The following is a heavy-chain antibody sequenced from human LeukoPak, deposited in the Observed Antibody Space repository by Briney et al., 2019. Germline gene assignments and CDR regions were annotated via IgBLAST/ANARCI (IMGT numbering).Heavy chain of an antibody. CDR2: IFPGNSDT. CDR1: GYSFPSYW. Sequence: GESLKISCEGSGYSFPSYWIGWARQIPGKGLEWMAIIFPGNSDTIYSPSFQGQVTISADKSISTAYLQWSSLKASDTAVYYCARRGSCTSTSCYEYFDYWGQGTLVTVSS. J-gene: IGHJ4*02. V-gene: IGHV5-51*01. D-gene: IGHD2-2*01. CDR3: ARRGSCTSTSCYEYFDY.